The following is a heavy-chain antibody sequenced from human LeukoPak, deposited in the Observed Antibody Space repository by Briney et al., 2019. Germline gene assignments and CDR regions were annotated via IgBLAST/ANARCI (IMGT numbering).Heavy chain of an antibody. J-gene: IGHJ4*02. V-gene: IGHV4-34*01. D-gene: IGHD5-18*01. CDR1: GGSFSGYY. CDR2: INHSGST. Sequence: SETLSLTCAVYGGSFSGYYWSWIRQPPGKGLEWIGEINHSGSTNYNPSLKSRVTISVDTSKNQFSLKPSSVTAADTAVYYCARDGYSYGYGYWAQGTLVTVSS. CDR3: ARDGYSYGYGY.